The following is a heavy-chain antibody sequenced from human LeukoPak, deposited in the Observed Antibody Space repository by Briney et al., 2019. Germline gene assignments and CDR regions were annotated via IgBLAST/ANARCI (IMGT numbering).Heavy chain of an antibody. V-gene: IGHV3-30-3*02. Sequence: GGSLRLSCAASGFTFSSYAMHWVRQAPGKGLERVAVISYDGSNKYYADSVKGRFTISRDSSKNTVHLQMNSLRPEDSAVYYCAKITALSPGAFDYWGQGTLVTVSS. CDR3: AKITALSPGAFDY. D-gene: IGHD2-21*02. CDR1: GFTFSSYA. J-gene: IGHJ4*02. CDR2: ISYDGSNK.